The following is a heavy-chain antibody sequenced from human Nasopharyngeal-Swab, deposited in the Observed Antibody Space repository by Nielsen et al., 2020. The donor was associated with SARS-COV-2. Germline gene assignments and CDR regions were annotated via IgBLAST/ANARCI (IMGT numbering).Heavy chain of an antibody. J-gene: IGHJ6*02. Sequence: WIRQPPGKGLEWVSVIYSGGSIYYADSVKGRFTISRDNAKNSLYLQMNSLRAEDTAVYYCASEGTVTSYYYYGMDVWGQGTTVTVSS. V-gene: IGHV3-53*01. CDR3: ASEGTVTSYYYYGMDV. D-gene: IGHD4-17*01. CDR2: IYSGGSI.